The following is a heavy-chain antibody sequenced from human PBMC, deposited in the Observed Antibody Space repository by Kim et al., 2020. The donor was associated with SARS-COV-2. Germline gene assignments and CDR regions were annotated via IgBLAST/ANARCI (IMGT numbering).Heavy chain of an antibody. J-gene: IGHJ5*02. Sequence: YNPPLKCRVTISRNTYKNQFPLKLKSVTAADTSMYYCARHDVVEPSWFDPWGQGALVSVSS. CDR3: ARHDVVEPSWFDP. V-gene: IGHV4-39*01. D-gene: IGHD2-15*01.